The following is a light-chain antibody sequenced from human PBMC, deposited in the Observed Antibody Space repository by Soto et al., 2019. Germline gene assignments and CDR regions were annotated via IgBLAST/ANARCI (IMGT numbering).Light chain of an antibody. V-gene: IGKV3-11*01. CDR1: QSVSGF. CDR2: DAS. J-gene: IGKJ5*01. CDR3: QQRSNWPIT. Sequence: EIVLTQSPATLSLSPGERATLSCRASQSVSGFLAWYQQKPGQAPRLLISDASNRATGIPARFSGSGSGTDFTLTISSLEPEDFAVYYCQQRSNWPITFGQGTRLEIK.